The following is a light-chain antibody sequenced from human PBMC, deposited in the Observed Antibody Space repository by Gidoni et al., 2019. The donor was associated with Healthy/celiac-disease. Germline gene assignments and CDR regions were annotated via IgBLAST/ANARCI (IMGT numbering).Light chain of an antibody. J-gene: IGKJ1*01. V-gene: IGKV1-5*03. CDR3: QQYNSYSWT. CDR1: QSISSW. CDR2: MAS. Sequence: IQMTQSPSTLSASVGDRVTITCRASQSISSWLAWYQQKPGKAPKLLVYMASSLESGVPSRFSGSGSGIEFTLTISSLQPDDFATYYCQQYNSYSWTFGQGTKVEIK.